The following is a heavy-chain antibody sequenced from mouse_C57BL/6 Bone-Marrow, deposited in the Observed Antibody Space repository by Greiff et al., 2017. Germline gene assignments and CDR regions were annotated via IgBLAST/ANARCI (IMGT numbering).Heavy chain of an antibody. Sequence: DVKLVESGGGLVQSGRSLRLSCATSGFTFSDFYMEWVRQAPGKGLEWIAASRNKANDYTTEYSASVKGRFIVSRDTSQSILYLQMNALRAEDTAIYYCARDEIYYAMDYWGQGTSVTVSS. CDR1: GFTFSDFY. V-gene: IGHV7-1*01. CDR2: SRNKANDYTT. J-gene: IGHJ4*01. CDR3: ARDEIYYAMDY.